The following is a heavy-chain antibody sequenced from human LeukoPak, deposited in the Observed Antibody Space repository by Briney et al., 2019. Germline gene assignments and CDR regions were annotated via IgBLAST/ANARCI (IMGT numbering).Heavy chain of an antibody. CDR2: IFYSGTT. CDR1: GGSISSNSHY. D-gene: IGHD1-26*01. V-gene: IGHV4-39*01. CDR3: ARHLYSESYYF. Sequence: SETLPLTCTVSGGSISSNSHYRGWIRQTPGKGLEWIGSIFYSGTTYYNPSLKSRVTISIDTSKNQFSLKLSSVTAADTAVYYCARHLYSESYYFWGQGTLVTVSS. J-gene: IGHJ4*02.